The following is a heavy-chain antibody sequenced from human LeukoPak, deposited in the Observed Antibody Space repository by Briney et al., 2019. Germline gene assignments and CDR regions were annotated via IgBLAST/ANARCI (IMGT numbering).Heavy chain of an antibody. CDR3: AKDRSPRAYSYGYFDY. CDR1: GGSISSYY. V-gene: IGHV4-59*01. Sequence: SETLSLTRSVSGGSISSYYWSWIRQPPGKGPEWIGYINNSGSTNYNPSVKSRVTISVDTSKKQFSLRLSSVTTADTAVYYCAKDRSPRAYSYGYFDYWGQGILVTVSS. CDR2: INNSGST. J-gene: IGHJ4*02. D-gene: IGHD5-18*01.